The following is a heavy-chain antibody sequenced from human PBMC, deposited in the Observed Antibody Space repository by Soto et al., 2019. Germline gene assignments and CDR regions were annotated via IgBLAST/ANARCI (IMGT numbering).Heavy chain of an antibody. CDR3: ASAYTRGWYGDFHH. Sequence: ETLSLTCTLSGGSISSSYYSWGWIRQPPGKGLEWIGSVYYSGSTYYKPSLKSRVTISVDTSKNQFSLKLTSVTAADTAVYYCASAYTRGWYGDFHHWGQGTLVTVS. V-gene: IGHV4-39*01. CDR1: GGSISSSYYS. CDR2: VYYSGST. D-gene: IGHD6-19*01. J-gene: IGHJ4*02.